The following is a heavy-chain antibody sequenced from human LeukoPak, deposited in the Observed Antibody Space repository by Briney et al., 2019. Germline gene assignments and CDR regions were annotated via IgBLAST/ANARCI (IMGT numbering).Heavy chain of an antibody. Sequence: ASVKVSCKASGYTFTGYYMHWVRQAPGQGLEWMGWINPNSGGTNYAQKFQGRVTMTRDTSISTAYMELSRLRFDDTAVYYCARAGRYGDYDWFDPWGQGTLVTVSS. J-gene: IGHJ5*02. CDR2: INPNSGGT. V-gene: IGHV1-2*02. CDR3: ARAGRYGDYDWFDP. CDR1: GYTFTGYY. D-gene: IGHD4-17*01.